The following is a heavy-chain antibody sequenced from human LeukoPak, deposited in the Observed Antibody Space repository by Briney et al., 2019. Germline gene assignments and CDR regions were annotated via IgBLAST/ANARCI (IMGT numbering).Heavy chain of an antibody. V-gene: IGHV3-7*01. Sequence: GSLRLSCAASGFRFSRHWMSWVRQAPGKGLEWVANIKQDGSEKYYVDSVKGRFTISRDNAKNSLYLQMNSLRAEDAAVYYCARDIEAAGICFDYWGQGILVTVSS. CDR3: ARDIEAAGICFDY. CDR1: GFRFSRHW. CDR2: IKQDGSEK. J-gene: IGHJ4*02. D-gene: IGHD6-13*01.